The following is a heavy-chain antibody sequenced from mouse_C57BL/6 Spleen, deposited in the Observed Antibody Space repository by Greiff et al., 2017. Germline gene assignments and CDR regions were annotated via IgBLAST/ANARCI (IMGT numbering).Heavy chain of an antibody. CDR1: GYTFTSYW. Sequence: QVQLQQPGAELVKPGASVKVSCKASGYTFTSYWMHWVKQRPGQGLEWIGRIHPSDSDTNYNQKLKGKATLTVEKSSSTAYMQLSSLTSEDSAVYYCAICYSNYAMDYWGQGTSVTVSS. CDR3: AICYSNYAMDY. D-gene: IGHD2-5*01. V-gene: IGHV1-74*01. CDR2: IHPSDSDT. J-gene: IGHJ4*01.